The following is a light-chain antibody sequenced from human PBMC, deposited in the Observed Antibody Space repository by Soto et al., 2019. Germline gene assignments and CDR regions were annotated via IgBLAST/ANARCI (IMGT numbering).Light chain of an antibody. CDR1: QSVSSSF. Sequence: EIVLTQSPGTLSLSPGERATHSCRASQSVSSSFLAWYQQKPGQAPRLLIYGASSRATGIPDRFSVSGSGTDFTLTISRLEPEDFAVYFCQQYGSSPFTFGQGTRLEIK. CDR2: GAS. V-gene: IGKV3-20*01. CDR3: QQYGSSPFT. J-gene: IGKJ5*01.